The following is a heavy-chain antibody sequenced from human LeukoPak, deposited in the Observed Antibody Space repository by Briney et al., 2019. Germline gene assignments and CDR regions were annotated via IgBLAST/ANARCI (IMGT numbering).Heavy chain of an antibody. J-gene: IGHJ4*02. D-gene: IGHD3-22*01. Sequence: GGSLRLSCAASGFTFRNYGMHWVRQAPGKGLEWAAAISYDGSNEFYADSVKGRFTISRDNSKNTLYLQMNSLRAEDTAVYYCARASDSSGYYITYWGQGTLVTVSS. V-gene: IGHV3-30*03. CDR1: GFTFRNYG. CDR2: ISYDGSNE. CDR3: ARASDSSGYYITY.